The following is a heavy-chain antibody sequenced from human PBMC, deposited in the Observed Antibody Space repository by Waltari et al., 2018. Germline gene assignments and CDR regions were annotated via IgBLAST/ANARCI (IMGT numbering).Heavy chain of an antibody. V-gene: IGHV1-69*08. CDR2: IIPIFGTA. CDR1: GGTFSSYA. J-gene: IGHJ6*02. Sequence: QVQLVQSGAEVKKPGSSVKVSCKASGGTFSSYAISWVRQAPGQGLEWMGRIIPIFGTANYAQKFQGRVTITADKSTSTAYMELSSLRSEDTAVYYCARDRGITGTTGLYYGMDVWGQGTTVTVSS. D-gene: IGHD1-7*01. CDR3: ARDRGITGTTGLYYGMDV.